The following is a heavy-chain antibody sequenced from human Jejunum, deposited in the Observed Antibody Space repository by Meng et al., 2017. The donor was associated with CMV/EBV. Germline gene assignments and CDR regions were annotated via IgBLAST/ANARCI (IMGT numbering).Heavy chain of an antibody. CDR1: GFTFTNYW. CDR2: IKQDGSEK. CDR3: GGGGGWVSEY. D-gene: IGHD6-19*01. J-gene: IGHJ4*02. V-gene: IGHV3-7*04. Sequence: CEASGFTFTNYWREWVRQAPGKGLEWVANIKQDGSEKYYVDSVKGRFTISRDNAKNSLYLQMNSLRAEDTAVYYCGGGGGWVSEYWGQGTLVTVSS.